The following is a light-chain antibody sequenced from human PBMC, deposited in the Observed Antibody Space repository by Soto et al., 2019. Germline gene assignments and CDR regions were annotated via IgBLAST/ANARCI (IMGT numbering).Light chain of an antibody. CDR2: DAS. CDR1: QSISSW. J-gene: IGKJ1*01. Sequence: DLQKTPFPSTPSASVRDKITNTCRASQSISSWLAWYQQKPGKAPKLLIYDASSLESGVPSRFSGSGSGTEFTLTISSLQPDDFATYYCQQYNSYSPWTFGQGTKVDIK. CDR3: QQYNSYSPWT. V-gene: IGKV1-5*01.